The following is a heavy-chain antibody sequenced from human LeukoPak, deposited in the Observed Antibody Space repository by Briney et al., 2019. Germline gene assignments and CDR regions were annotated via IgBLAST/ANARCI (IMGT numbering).Heavy chain of an antibody. CDR3: AKDQSGRIDY. V-gene: IGHV3-30*18. D-gene: IGHD1-1*01. CDR2: ISYDGSNK. CDR1: GFTFSSYG. Sequence: GGSLRLSCAASGFTFSSYGIHWVRQAPGKGLEWVAVISYDGSNKYYADSVKGRFTISRDNSKNTLYLQMNSLRAEDTAVYYCAKDQSGRIDYWGQGTLVTVSS. J-gene: IGHJ4*02.